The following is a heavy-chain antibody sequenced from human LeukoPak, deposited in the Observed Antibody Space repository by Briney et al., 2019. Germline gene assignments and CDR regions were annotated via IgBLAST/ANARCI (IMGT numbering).Heavy chain of an antibody. V-gene: IGHV4-39*07. J-gene: IGHJ4*02. Sequence: PSETLSLTCTVSGGSISSSSYYWGWIRQPPGKGLEWIGSIYYSGSTYYNPSLKSRVTVSVDTSKNQFSLKLSSVTAADTAVYYCARGYCSGGSCYSGVYFDYWGQGTLVTVSS. CDR1: GGSISSSSYY. CDR3: ARGYCSGGSCYSGVYFDY. CDR2: IYYSGST. D-gene: IGHD2-15*01.